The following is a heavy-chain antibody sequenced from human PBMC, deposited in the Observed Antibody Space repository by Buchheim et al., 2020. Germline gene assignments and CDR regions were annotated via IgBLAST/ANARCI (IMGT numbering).Heavy chain of an antibody. V-gene: IGHV3-30-3*01. CDR1: GFTFSSSA. Sequence: QVQLVESGGGVVQPGRSLRLSCAASGFTFSSSAMHWVRQAPGKGLEWVAVISYDGSNKYYADSVKGRFTISRDNSTNTLYLQMNSLRAEDTAVYYCARDGWVWSGSYSYFDYWGQGTL. CDR3: ARDGWVWSGSYSYFDY. CDR2: ISYDGSNK. D-gene: IGHD1-26*01. J-gene: IGHJ4*02.